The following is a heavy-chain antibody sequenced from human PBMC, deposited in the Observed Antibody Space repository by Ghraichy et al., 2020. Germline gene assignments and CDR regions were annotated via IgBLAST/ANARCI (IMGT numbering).Heavy chain of an antibody. CDR2: IYYSGST. CDR3: ASYPYYYDSSGSSIT. Sequence: SETPSLTCTVSGGSISSYYWSWIRQPPGKGLEWIGYIYYSGSTNYNPSLKSRVTISVDTSKNQFSLKLSSVTAADTAVYYCASYPYYYDSSGSSITWGQGTLVTVSS. J-gene: IGHJ5*02. D-gene: IGHD3-22*01. CDR1: GGSISSYY. V-gene: IGHV4-59*01.